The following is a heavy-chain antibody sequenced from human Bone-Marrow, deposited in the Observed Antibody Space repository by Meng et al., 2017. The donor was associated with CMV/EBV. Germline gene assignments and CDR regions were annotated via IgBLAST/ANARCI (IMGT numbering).Heavy chain of an antibody. CDR1: GFTFSSYA. D-gene: IGHD6-13*01. J-gene: IGHJ2*01. V-gene: IGHV3-30*02. CDR3: ARVKGSSWYQGYFDL. CDR2: IRYDGSNK. Sequence: GESLKISCAASGFTFSSYAMHWVRQAPGKGLEWVAFIRYDGSNKYYADSVKGRFTISRDNSKNTLYLQMNSLRAEDTAVYYCARVKGSSWYQGYFDLWGRGTLVTVSS.